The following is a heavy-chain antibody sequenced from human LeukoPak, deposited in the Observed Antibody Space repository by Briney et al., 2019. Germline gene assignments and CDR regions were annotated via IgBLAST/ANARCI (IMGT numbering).Heavy chain of an antibody. CDR3: ASGEVGAKSEEDYFDY. CDR2: IYYSGST. Sequence: SETLTLTCTASGGSISSYYWSWIRQPPGKGLEWIGYIYYSGSTNYNPSLKSRVTISVDTSKNQFSLKLSSVTAADTAVYYCASGEVGAKSEEDYFDYWGQGTLVTVSS. CDR1: GGSISSYY. V-gene: IGHV4-59*01. J-gene: IGHJ4*02. D-gene: IGHD1-26*01.